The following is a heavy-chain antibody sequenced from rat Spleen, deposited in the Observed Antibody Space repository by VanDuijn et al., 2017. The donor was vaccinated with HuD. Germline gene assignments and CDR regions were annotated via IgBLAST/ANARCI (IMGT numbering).Heavy chain of an antibody. V-gene: IGHV5-29*01. CDR3: ATGTGSYWYFDF. J-gene: IGHJ1*01. CDR1: GFIFSRSA. D-gene: IGHD1-4*01. CDR2: ISYDGSST. Sequence: EVQLVESGGGLVQPGRSLKLSCAASGFIFSRSAMAWVRQAPTKGLEWVATISYDGSSTYYRDSVKGRFTISRDNAKSTLYLQMDSLRSEDTATYYCATGTGSYWYFDFWGPGTMVTVSS.